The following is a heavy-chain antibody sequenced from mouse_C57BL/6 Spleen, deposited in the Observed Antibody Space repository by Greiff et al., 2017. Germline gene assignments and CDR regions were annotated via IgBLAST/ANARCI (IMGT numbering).Heavy chain of an antibody. Sequence: VKLQQPGAELVKPGASVKMSCKASGYTFTSYWITWVKQRPGQGLEWIGDIYPGSGSTNYNEKFKSKATLTVDTSSSTAYMQLSSLTSEDSAVYYCASTFSGYDAMDYWGQGTSVTVSS. CDR1: GYTFTSYW. CDR2: IYPGSGST. J-gene: IGHJ4*01. D-gene: IGHD3-2*02. V-gene: IGHV1-55*01. CDR3: ASTFSGYDAMDY.